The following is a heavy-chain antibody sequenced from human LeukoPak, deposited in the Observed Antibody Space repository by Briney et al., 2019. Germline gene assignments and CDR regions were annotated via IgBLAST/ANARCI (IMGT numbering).Heavy chain of an antibody. Sequence: SETLSLTCAVYGGSFSGYYWSWIRQPPGKGLEWIGEINHSGSTNYNPPLKSRVTISVDTSKNQFSLKLSSVTAADTAVYYCATLYQDIVVVPAAGGFYYGMDVWGQGTTVTVSS. CDR3: ATLYQDIVVVPAAGGFYYGMDV. D-gene: IGHD2-2*01. J-gene: IGHJ6*02. CDR2: INHSGST. V-gene: IGHV4-34*01. CDR1: GGSFSGYY.